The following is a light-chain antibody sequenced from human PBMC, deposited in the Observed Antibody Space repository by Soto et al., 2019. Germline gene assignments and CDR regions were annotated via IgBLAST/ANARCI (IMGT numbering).Light chain of an antibody. CDR3: LQYYDYPYT. CDR1: QGIRTD. J-gene: IGKJ2*01. V-gene: IGKV1-17*01. CDR2: AAS. Sequence: DVQMTQSPSSLSAVVGDRVTITCRASQGIRTDLAWYQHKPGKAPKRLIYAASSLQSGVPSRFSGSGSGTKFTLTIHSLQPEDSATYYCLQYYDYPYTFGQGTRLEIK.